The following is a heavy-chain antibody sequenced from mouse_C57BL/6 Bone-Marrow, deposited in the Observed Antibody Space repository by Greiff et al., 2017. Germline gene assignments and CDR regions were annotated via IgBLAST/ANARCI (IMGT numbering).Heavy chain of an antibody. CDR3: TRRYKSYVYYARDY. D-gene: IGHD1-3*01. J-gene: IGHJ4*01. V-gene: IGHV1-15*01. Sequence: QVQLQQSGAELVRPGASVTLSCKASGYTFTDYEMHWVKQTPVHGLEWIGAIDPETGGTAYNQKFKGKAILTADKSSSTAYMELRSLTSEYAAVYYCTRRYKSYVYYARDYWGQGTAVTVSS. CDR2: IDPETGGT. CDR1: GYTFTDYE.